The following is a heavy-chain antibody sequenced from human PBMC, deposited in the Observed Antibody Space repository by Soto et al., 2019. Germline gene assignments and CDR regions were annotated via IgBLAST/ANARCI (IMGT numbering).Heavy chain of an antibody. Sequence: GGSLRLSCTASGFTFGDYAMSWFRQAPGKGLEWVGFIRSKAYGGTTEYAASVKGRFTISRDDSKSIAYLQMNSLKTEDTAVYYCTRGSVVVAATDNWFDPWGQGTLVTVSS. CDR3: TRGSVVVAATDNWFDP. D-gene: IGHD2-15*01. CDR2: IRSKAYGGTT. CDR1: GFTFGDYA. J-gene: IGHJ5*02. V-gene: IGHV3-49*03.